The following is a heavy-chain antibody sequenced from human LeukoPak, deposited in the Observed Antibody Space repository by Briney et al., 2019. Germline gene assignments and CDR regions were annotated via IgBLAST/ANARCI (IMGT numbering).Heavy chain of an antibody. CDR2: ISSSGSTI. CDR3: AREKHYYGSVVDY. V-gene: IGHV3-48*04. J-gene: IGHJ4*02. D-gene: IGHD3-10*01. CDR1: RFTFSNSV. Sequence: GGSLRLSCAAPRFTFSNSVMNWVRQAPGKGLEWVSYISSSGSTIYYADSVKGRFTISRDNAKNSLYLQMNSLRAEDTAVYYCAREKHYYGSVVDYWGQGTLVTVSS.